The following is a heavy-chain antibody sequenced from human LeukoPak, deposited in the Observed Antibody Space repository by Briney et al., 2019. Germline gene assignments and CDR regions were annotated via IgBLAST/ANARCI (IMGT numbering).Heavy chain of an antibody. J-gene: IGHJ4*02. V-gene: IGHV4-59*01. D-gene: IGHD3-3*01. CDR3: ARAVPYYDFWSGSYYFDY. Sequence: PSETLSLTCTVSGGSISSYYWSWIRQPPGKGLEWIGYIYYSGSTNYNPSLKSRVTISVDTSKNQFSLKLSSVTAADTAVYYCARAVPYYDFWSGSYYFDYWGQGTLVTVSS. CDR1: GGSISSYY. CDR2: IYYSGST.